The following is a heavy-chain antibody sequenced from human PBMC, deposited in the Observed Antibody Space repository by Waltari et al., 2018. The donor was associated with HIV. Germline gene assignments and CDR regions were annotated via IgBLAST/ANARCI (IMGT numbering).Heavy chain of an antibody. D-gene: IGHD2-2*01. Sequence: QVQLVPSGAEVKKPGASVNVSCKASRYTFAGYYIHWVRQAPGQGRECMWRNNPNTGDKNYAHEFKVRVTMSRDASLPTAYMELRMLSPDDRAVDYCATTRLYCTTTRCDPADYFDDWGQGTLVTVSS. J-gene: IGHJ4*02. CDR1: RYTFAGYY. V-gene: IGHV1-2*07. CDR2: NNPNTGDK. CDR3: ATTRLYCTTTRCDPADYFDD.